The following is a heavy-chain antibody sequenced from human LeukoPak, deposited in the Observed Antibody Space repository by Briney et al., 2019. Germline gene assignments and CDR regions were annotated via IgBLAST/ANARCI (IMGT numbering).Heavy chain of an antibody. Sequence: ASVKVSCKASGYTFTGFYMHWVRQAPGQGLEWMGWINPNSGGTNYAQKFQGRVTMTRDTSISTAYMELSRLRSDDTAVYYCARGKEGGYYYYYYMDVWGKGTTVTVSS. CDR1: GYTFTGFY. CDR3: ARGKEGGYYYYYYMDV. V-gene: IGHV1-2*02. D-gene: IGHD3-16*01. J-gene: IGHJ6*03. CDR2: INPNSGGT.